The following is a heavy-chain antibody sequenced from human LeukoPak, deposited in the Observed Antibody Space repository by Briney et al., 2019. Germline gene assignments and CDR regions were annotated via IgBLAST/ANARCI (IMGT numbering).Heavy chain of an antibody. Sequence: PSQTLSLTCTVSGGSISSGDYYWSWIRQPPGKGLEWIGYIYYSGSTYYNPSLKSRVTISVGTSKNQFSLKLSSVTAADTAVYYCARAVSDYVWGSYRLGFDYWGQGTLVTVSS. J-gene: IGHJ4*02. V-gene: IGHV4-30-4*01. CDR1: GGSISSGDYY. D-gene: IGHD3-16*02. CDR3: ARAVSDYVWGSYRLGFDY. CDR2: IYYSGST.